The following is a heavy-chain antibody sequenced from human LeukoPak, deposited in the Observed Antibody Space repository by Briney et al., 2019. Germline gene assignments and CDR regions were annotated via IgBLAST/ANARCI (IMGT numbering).Heavy chain of an antibody. CDR1: GFTVSSNY. Sequence: GGSLRLSCAPSGFTVSSNYMSWVRQAPGKGLEWVSVIYSGGSTYYADSVKGRFTISRDNSKNTLYLQMNSLRAEDTAVYYCARDKLGQYYYDSSGYWLGYWGQGTLVTVSS. CDR3: ARDKLGQYYYDSSGYWLGY. D-gene: IGHD3-22*01. CDR2: IYSGGST. J-gene: IGHJ4*02. V-gene: IGHV3-53*01.